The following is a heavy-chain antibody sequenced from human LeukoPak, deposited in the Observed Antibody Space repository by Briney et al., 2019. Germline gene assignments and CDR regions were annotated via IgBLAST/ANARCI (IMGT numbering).Heavy chain of an antibody. CDR2: INPDSATT. J-gene: IGHJ4*02. CDR1: GYTFTDYY. V-gene: IGHV1-2*02. D-gene: IGHD3-22*01. CDR3: ARVSRDCRGYYYGY. Sequence: ASVKVSCKASGYTFTDYYMHWVRQAPGQGLEWMGWINPDSATTNYAQKFQGRVTMTRNTSISTAYMELSSLRSDDTAVYYCARVSRDCRGYYYGYWGQGTLVTVSS.